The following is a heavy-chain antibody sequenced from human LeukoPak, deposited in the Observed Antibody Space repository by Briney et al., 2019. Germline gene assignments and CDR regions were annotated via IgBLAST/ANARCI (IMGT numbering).Heavy chain of an antibody. CDR1: RFTFSNYW. D-gene: IGHD6-19*01. Sequence: PGGSLRLSCTASRFTFSNYWMSWVRQAPGKGLEWVANIKEDGSEKYYVDSVKGRFTLSRDNAKNSLYLQMNSLRAEDTGVYYCAREYGVAGLFDPWGRGTLVTVSS. CDR3: AREYGVAGLFDP. J-gene: IGHJ5*02. V-gene: IGHV3-7*01. CDR2: IKEDGSEK.